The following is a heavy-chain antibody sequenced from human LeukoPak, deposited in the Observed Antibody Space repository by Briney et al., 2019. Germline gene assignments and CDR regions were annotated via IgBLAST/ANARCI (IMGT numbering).Heavy chain of an antibody. CDR2: TYYSGST. V-gene: IGHV4-31*03. D-gene: IGHD3-10*01. J-gene: IGHJ4*02. CDR3: ARANVLLWFGELSAGNYFDY. CDR1: GGSISSGDYY. Sequence: EASQTLSLTCTVSGGSISSGDYYWSWIRQHPGKGLEWIGYTYYSGSTYYNPSLKSRVTISVDTSKNQFSLKLSSVTAADTAVYYCARANVLLWFGELSAGNYFDYWGQGTLVTVSS.